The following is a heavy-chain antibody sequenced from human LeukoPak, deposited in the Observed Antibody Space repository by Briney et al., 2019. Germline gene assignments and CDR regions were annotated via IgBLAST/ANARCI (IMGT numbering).Heavy chain of an antibody. V-gene: IGHV4-34*01. CDR3: ARVGIYFDY. D-gene: IGHD1-26*01. J-gene: IGHJ4*02. CDR1: GGSFSGYY. CDR2: INHSGST. Sequence: SETLSLTCAVYGGSFSGYYWSWIRQPPGKGLEWIGEINHSGSTNYNPSLKSRVTISVDMSKNQFSLKLISVTAADTAVYYCARVGIYFDYWGQGTLVTVSS.